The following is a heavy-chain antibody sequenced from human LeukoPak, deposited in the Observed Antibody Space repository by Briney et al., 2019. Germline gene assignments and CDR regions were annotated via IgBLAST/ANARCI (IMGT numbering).Heavy chain of an antibody. CDR3: ARDEAYYYDSSGYYFGINIDY. CDR1: GYTFTGYY. V-gene: IGHV1-2*02. Sequence: GASVKVSCKASGYTFTGYYMHWVRQAPGQGLEWMGWINPNSGGTNYAQKFQGRVTMTRDTSISTAYMELSRLRSDDTAVYYCARDEAYYYDSSGYYFGINIDYWGQGTLVTVSS. J-gene: IGHJ4*02. CDR2: INPNSGGT. D-gene: IGHD3-22*01.